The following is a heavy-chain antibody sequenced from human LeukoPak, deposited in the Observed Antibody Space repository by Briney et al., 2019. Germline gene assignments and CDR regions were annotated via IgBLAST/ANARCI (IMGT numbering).Heavy chain of an antibody. D-gene: IGHD2-2*01. CDR1: GYSFTSHD. J-gene: IGHJ4*02. Sequence: ASVKVSCKASGYSFTSHDINWVRQATGKGLEWLGWMNPNSGNTGNSQKFQGRVTMTRDTSIGTAYMELSSLKFEDTAVYYYVRAVAGASTFHLDSWGQGTLVTVSS. CDR3: VRAVAGASTFHLDS. CDR2: MNPNSGNT. V-gene: IGHV1-8*01.